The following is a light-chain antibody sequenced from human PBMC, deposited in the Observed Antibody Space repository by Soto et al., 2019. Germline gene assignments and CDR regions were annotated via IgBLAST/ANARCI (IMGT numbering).Light chain of an antibody. J-gene: IGKJ1*01. V-gene: IGKV3-11*01. CDR2: GAT. CDR3: QQRSNWPPST. CDR1: QSVSST. Sequence: EMVLTQFPDTLSLAPGESATLYCRASQSVSSTLAWYKQIHGQAPRLLIYGATNRAAGVPARFSGSGSGTYFTLTITSLAPEDFSGYYCQQRSNWPPSTLCQGTKVEV.